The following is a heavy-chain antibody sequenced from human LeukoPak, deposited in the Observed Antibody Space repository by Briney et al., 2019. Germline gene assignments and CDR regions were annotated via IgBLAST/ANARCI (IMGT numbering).Heavy chain of an antibody. CDR2: INHSGDT. CDR1: GGSLSGYF. J-gene: IGHJ6*03. V-gene: IGHV4-34*01. Sequence: KASETLSLTCAVYGGSLSGYFWIWRRQTPGQGLEWIGDINHSGDTNYNASLKSRVTISVDTSKNQFSLNLTSVTAADTAVYYCARGLLTDYSRRYLYYYMDDWGPGTAVIVSS. D-gene: IGHD1-1*01. CDR3: ARGLLTDYSRRYLYYYMDD.